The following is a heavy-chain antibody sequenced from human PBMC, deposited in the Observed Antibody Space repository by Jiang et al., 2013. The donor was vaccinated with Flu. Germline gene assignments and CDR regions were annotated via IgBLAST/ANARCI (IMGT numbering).Heavy chain of an antibody. D-gene: IGHD6-19*01. J-gene: IGHJ4*02. V-gene: IGHV6-1*01. CDR3: AREVETNIAGWFSGYYFDF. Sequence: KPSQTLSLTCAISGDSVSSYSASWSWIRQSPSRGLEWLGRTYHRSKWYSRYAVSVKSRINIYADTSRNQFSLQLSSVTPDDTGVYFCAREVETNIAGWFSGYYFDFWGQGSLVTVSS. CDR1: GDSVSSYSAS. CDR2: TYHRSKWYS.